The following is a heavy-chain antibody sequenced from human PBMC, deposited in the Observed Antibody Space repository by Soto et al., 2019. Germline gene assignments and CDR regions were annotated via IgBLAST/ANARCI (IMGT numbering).Heavy chain of an antibody. CDR3: ARGHYYGYFDY. CDR2: INHSGST. Sequence: QVQLQQWGAGLLKPSDTLSLTCAVYGGSFSGYYWSWIRQPPGKGLEWIGEINHSGSTNYNPSLKSRVTISVDTSKNQFSLKLSSVTAADTAVYYCARGHYYGYFDYWGQGTLVTVSS. J-gene: IGHJ4*02. D-gene: IGHD3-10*01. V-gene: IGHV4-34*01. CDR1: GGSFSGYY.